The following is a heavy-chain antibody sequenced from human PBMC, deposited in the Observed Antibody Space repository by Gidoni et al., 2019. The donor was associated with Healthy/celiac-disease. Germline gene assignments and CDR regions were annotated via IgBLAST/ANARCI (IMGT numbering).Heavy chain of an antibody. D-gene: IGHD6-13*01. CDR3: ARDEEGVAAAGFNAFDI. CDR2: IIPSFGTA. CDR1: GGTFSSTA. Sequence: QVQLVQSGAEVKKPGSSVKVSCKASGGTFSSTAISWVRQAPGQGLEWMGGIIPSFGTANYAQKCQGRVTITADKSTSTAYMELSSLRSEDTAVYYCARDEEGVAAAGFNAFDIWGQGTMVTVSS. V-gene: IGHV1-69*06. J-gene: IGHJ3*02.